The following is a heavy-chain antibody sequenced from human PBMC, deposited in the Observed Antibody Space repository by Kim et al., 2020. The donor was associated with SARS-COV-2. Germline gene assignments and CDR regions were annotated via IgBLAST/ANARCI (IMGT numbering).Heavy chain of an antibody. J-gene: IGHJ3*02. CDR1: GGTFSSYA. CDR2: IIPIFGTA. V-gene: IGHV1-69*13. D-gene: IGHD5-12*01. Sequence: SVKVSCKASGGTFSSYAISWVRQAPGQGLEWMGGIIPIFGTANYAQKFQGRVTITADESTSTAYMELSSLRSEDTAVYYCARKGADIVATIGDAFDIWGQGTMVTVSS. CDR3: ARKGADIVATIGDAFDI.